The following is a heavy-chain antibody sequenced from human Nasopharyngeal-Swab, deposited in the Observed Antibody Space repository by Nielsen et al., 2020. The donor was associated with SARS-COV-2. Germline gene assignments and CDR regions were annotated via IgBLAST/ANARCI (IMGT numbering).Heavy chain of an antibody. V-gene: IGHV4-31*03. CDR3: ARGRRRWSAKPFDY. J-gene: IGHJ4*02. D-gene: IGHD3-3*01. CDR1: GGSISSGGYY. Sequence: SETLSLTCTVSGGSISSGGYYWSWIRQHPGKGLEWIGYIYYSGSTYYNPSLKSRVTISVDTSKNQFSLKLSSVTAADTAVDYCARGRRRWSAKPFDYWGQGTLVTVSS. CDR2: IYYSGST.